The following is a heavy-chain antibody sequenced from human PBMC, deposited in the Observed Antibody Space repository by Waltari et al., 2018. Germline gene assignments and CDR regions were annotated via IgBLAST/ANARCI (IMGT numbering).Heavy chain of an antibody. D-gene: IGHD3-10*01. CDR2: IYSSGST. CDR1: GGSISTHF. CDR3: ARASYGSGSSWFDP. J-gene: IGHJ5*02. Sequence: QVQLQESGPGLVKPSETLSLICSVSGGSISTHFWGGIRQPPGKTLEWIGNIYSSGSTNYNPSLTSRVTRSLDMSKNQFSLKLRSVSAADTAVYYCARASYGSGSSWFDPWGQGNLVTVSS. V-gene: IGHV4-59*11.